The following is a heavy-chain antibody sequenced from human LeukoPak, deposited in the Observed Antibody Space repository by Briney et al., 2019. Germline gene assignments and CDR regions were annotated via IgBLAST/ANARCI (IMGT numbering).Heavy chain of an antibody. D-gene: IGHD6-19*01. CDR2: ISAYNGNT. J-gene: IGHJ4*02. V-gene: IGHV1-18*01. CDR1: GYTFTSYG. Sequence: VASVKVSCKASGYTFTSYGISWVRQAPGQGLEWMGWISAYNGNTNYAQKLQGRVTMTTDTSTSTAYMELRSLRSDDTAVYYCARVPSIAVAGPGDYWGQGTLVTVSS. CDR3: ARVPSIAVAGPGDY.